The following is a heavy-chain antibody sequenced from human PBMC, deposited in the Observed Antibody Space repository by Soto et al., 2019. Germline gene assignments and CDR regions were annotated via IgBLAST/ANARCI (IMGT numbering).Heavy chain of an antibody. CDR3: ARPPGYVTDWYYFDT. V-gene: IGHV1-2*02. CDR2: LSPTTGGT. Sequence: ASVKGSCKTGGNSLTSFEIHWVRQAPGQGVGWVGRLSPTTGGTNYAQHFQGRVTVTWDMSTFTAYMELSSLIYEDTAVYYCARPPGYVTDWYYFDTWGQGTQVTVSS. CDR1: GNSLTSFE. D-gene: IGHD3-9*01. J-gene: IGHJ4*02.